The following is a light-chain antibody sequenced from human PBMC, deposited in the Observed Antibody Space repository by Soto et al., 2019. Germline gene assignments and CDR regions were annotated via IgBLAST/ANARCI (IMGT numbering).Light chain of an antibody. J-gene: IGLJ2*01. Sequence: QLVLTQSPSASASLGASVKLTCTLSSGHSSYAIAWHQQQPEKGPRYLIKLNSDGSHSKGDGIPDRFSGSSSGAERYLTISSLQSEDEADYYCQTWGTGIQVFGGGTKLTVL. V-gene: IGLV4-69*01. CDR2: LNSDGSH. CDR1: SGHSSYA. CDR3: QTWGTGIQV.